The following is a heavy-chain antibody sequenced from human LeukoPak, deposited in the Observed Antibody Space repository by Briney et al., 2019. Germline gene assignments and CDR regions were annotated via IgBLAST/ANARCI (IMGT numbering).Heavy chain of an antibody. D-gene: IGHD3-22*01. CDR2: IDPRDSNT. J-gene: IGHJ4*02. V-gene: IGHV5-10-1*01. Sequence: GESLRISCKGSGYIFTNNWISWVRQMPGKGLEWMGRIDPRDSNTNYSPSFQGHVTTSVDKSINTAHLQWSSLEASDTAMYYCARHYGGHVYFYDSSGYCDYWGQGTLVTVSS. CDR1: GYIFTNNW. CDR3: ARHYGGHVYFYDSSGYCDY.